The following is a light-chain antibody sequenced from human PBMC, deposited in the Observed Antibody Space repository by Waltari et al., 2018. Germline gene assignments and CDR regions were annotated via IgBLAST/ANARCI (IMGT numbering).Light chain of an antibody. CDR3: MQSLLALWT. CDR2: LGS. J-gene: IGKJ1*01. Sequence: DIVMTPSPFSLPVTPGEPASISCRSSQSLLQRNGNKYMDWYLQKPGQSPQLLIYLGSNRASGVPDRFSASGSGTDFTLKISRVEAEDVGVYYCMQSLLALWTFGQGTKVEIK. V-gene: IGKV2-28*01. CDR1: QSLLQRNGNKY.